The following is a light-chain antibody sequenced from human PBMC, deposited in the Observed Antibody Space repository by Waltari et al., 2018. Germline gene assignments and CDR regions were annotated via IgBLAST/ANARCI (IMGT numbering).Light chain of an antibody. CDR1: QSVSGNT. CDR2: GAS. V-gene: IGKV3-20*01. J-gene: IGKJ2*01. CDR3: QQYGRSWNT. Sequence: EIVLTPSPGTLSRSPGERATPSCRASQSVSGNTVAWYQQKPAQAPGLLIHGASSRATGIPDRFSGSGSGTDFTLTISSLEPEDFAVYYCQQYGRSWNTFGQGTKLEIK.